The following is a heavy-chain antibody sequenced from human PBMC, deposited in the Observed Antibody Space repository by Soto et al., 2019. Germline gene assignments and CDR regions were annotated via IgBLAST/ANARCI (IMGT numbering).Heavy chain of an antibody. CDR1: GFTVYDNA. CDR2: INWKSDI. V-gene: IGHV3-9*01. CDR3: AISQDRGGRTTFIY. Sequence: HGGSLRLSCAVSGFTVYDNAMHGVRQEPEKGLEWVSGINWKSDIGYADSVKGRFTISRDNAENSLYLQMNSLRAEDTALYYCAISQDRGGRTTFIYWGQGTQVTVSS. J-gene: IGHJ4*02. D-gene: IGHD3-16*01.